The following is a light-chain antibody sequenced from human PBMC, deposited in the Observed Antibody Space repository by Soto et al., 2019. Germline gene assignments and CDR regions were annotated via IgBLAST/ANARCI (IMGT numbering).Light chain of an antibody. V-gene: IGLV1-44*01. CDR2: SNN. Sequence: QSALTQPPSASGTPGQRVTISCSGSSSNIGSNTVNWYQQLPGTAPKLLIYSNNQRPSGVPDRFSASKSGTSASLAISGLQSEDEADYYCAAWDDSLNADGFGTGTNVTVL. J-gene: IGLJ1*01. CDR3: AAWDDSLNADG. CDR1: SSNIGSNT.